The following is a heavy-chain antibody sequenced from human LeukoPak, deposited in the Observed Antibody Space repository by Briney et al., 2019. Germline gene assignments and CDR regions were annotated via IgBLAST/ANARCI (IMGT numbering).Heavy chain of an antibody. CDR2: ISWRGGNI. D-gene: IGHD1-26*01. J-gene: IGHJ4*02. V-gene: IGHV3-9*03. CDR3: AKEKGSGTYYFHPFDY. Sequence: PGGSLRLSCAASGFTFDDYAMRWVRHAPGKALEWGLGISWRGGNIAYADSVKGRFTIYRDNAKNSLYLQMNSLSAEDMALYYCAKEKGSGTYYFHPFDYWGQGTPVTVSS. CDR1: GFTFDDYA.